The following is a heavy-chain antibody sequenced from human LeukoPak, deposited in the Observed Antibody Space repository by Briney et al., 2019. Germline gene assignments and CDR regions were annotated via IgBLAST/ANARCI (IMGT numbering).Heavy chain of an antibody. D-gene: IGHD6-13*01. Sequence: PSQTLSLTCTVSGGSISSGDCYWSWIRQPPGKGLEWIGYIYHSGSTYYNPSLKSRVTISVDRSKNQFSLKLSSVTAADTAVYYCARAQAAAGPDYWGQGTLVTVSS. J-gene: IGHJ4*02. CDR2: IYHSGST. V-gene: IGHV4-30-2*01. CDR3: ARAQAAAGPDY. CDR1: GGSISSGDCY.